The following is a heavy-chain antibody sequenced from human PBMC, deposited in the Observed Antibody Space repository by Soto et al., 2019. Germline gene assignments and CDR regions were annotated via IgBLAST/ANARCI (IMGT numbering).Heavy chain of an antibody. CDR2: ISAYNGNT. V-gene: IGHV1-18*01. CDR3: ANELLWFGELRGYCYYGMDV. CDR1: GYTFTSYG. Sequence: QVQLVQSGAEVKKPGASVKVSCKASGYTFTSYGISWVRQAPGQGLERMGWISAYNGNTNYAQKLPGRDTMTTTTSPRKAYMELRSLRSDDTAVYYCANELLWFGELRGYCYYGMDVWGQGTTVTVSS. J-gene: IGHJ6*02. D-gene: IGHD3-10*01.